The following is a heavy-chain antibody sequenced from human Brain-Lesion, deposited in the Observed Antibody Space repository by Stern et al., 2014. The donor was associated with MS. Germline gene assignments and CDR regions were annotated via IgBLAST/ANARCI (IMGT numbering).Heavy chain of an antibody. CDR2: ISWNSGTI. D-gene: IGHD1-14*01. J-gene: IGHJ4*02. CDR1: GFTFDDYA. Sequence: VHLLESGGDLVQPGRSLRLSCAAFGFTFDDYAMHWVRQAPGKGLEWVAGISWNSGTIGYADSVKGRFTTSRDNAYSSLYLQMNSLRPEDTALYYCARDITGSSAYFAYWGQGTLVTVSS. V-gene: IGHV3-9*01. CDR3: ARDITGSSAYFAY.